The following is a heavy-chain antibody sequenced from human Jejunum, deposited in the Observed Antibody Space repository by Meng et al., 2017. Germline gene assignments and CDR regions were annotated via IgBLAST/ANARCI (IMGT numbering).Heavy chain of an antibody. CDR3: TRGGDTSGLYASYS. CDR1: GFTFSRSW. Sequence: LKISCAASGFTFSRSWMSWVRQAPGKGLEWVANIKQDGSEKYYVDSVKGRFTISRDNAKDLLSLQMSSLRAEDTAVYYCTRGGDTSGLYASYSWGQGTLVTVSS. J-gene: IGHJ4*02. V-gene: IGHV3-7*01. D-gene: IGHD6-19*01. CDR2: IKQDGSEK.